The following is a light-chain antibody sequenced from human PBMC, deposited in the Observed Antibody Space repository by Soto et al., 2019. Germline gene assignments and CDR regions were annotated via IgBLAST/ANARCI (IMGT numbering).Light chain of an antibody. Sequence: EIVLRQSPATLSLSPGERATLSCRASQSVSSYLAWYQQKPGQAPRLLIYDASNRATGIPARFSGSGSGTDFTLTISSLEPEDFAVYYCQQRSNWPPYWTFGQGTKVEIK. J-gene: IGKJ1*01. CDR3: QQRSNWPPYWT. CDR1: QSVSSY. CDR2: DAS. V-gene: IGKV3-11*01.